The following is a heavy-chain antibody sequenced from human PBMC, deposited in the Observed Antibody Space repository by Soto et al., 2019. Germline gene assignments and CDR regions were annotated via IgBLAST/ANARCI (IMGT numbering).Heavy chain of an antibody. V-gene: IGHV2-70*01. J-gene: IGHJ4*02. CDR1: GFSLNTGGMC. Sequence: GPTLVNPTETLTLTCTFSGFSLNTGGMCVSWIRQPPGKALEWLALINWDNNEYYTTSLKTRLTISRDTSKNQVVLTMTNVDPVDTATYYCARIPHYSDSYYMDYWGQGTLVTVSS. CDR2: INWDNNE. CDR3: ARIPHYSDSYYMDY. D-gene: IGHD2-21*01.